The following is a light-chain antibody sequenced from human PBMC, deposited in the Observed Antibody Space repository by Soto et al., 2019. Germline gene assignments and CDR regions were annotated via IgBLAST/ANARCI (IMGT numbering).Light chain of an antibody. V-gene: IGKV4-1*01. CDR3: QQYYITPLT. Sequence: DVVMILSRDSLAVSLCERATINFKSGQIVLYSSNNKNYLAWYQQKPGQPPKLLIYWASTRESGVPDRFSGSGSGTDFTLTISSLQAEDVAVYYCQQYYITPLTFGGGTKVDIK. CDR1: QIVLYSSNNKNY. J-gene: IGKJ4*01. CDR2: WAS.